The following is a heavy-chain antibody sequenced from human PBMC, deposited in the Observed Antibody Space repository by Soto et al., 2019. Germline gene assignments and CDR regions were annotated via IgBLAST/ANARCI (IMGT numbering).Heavy chain of an antibody. CDR2: SRNKANSYTT. V-gene: IGHV3-72*01. J-gene: IGHJ4*02. CDR1: GVRSRDAW. D-gene: IGHD2-15*01. Sequence: GEARRHWSRGSGVRSRDAWLHVVPQAPGKGLEWVARSRNKANSYTTEYAASVKGRFTISRDDSNNSLYLQMNSLKTEDTAVYYCARALVGASSSYYFDSWGQGP. CDR3: ARALVGASSSYYFDS.